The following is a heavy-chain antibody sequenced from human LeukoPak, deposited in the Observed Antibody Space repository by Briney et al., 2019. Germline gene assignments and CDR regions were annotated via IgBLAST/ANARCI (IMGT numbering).Heavy chain of an antibody. CDR3: AREYSSSWYWFDP. J-gene: IGHJ5*02. Sequence: SETLSLTCTVSGGSISGYYWSWIRQPPGKGLEWIGHIYYSGSTNYNPSLKSRVTISVDTSKNQFSLKLSSVTAADTAVYYCAREYSSSWYWFDPWGQGTLVTVSS. D-gene: IGHD6-13*01. CDR1: GGSISGYY. V-gene: IGHV4-59*01. CDR2: IYYSGST.